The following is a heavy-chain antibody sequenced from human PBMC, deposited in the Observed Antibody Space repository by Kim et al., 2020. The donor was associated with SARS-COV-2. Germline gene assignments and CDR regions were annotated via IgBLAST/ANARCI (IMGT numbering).Heavy chain of an antibody. CDR3: VKDFDYYGSGSYYSAFDY. V-gene: IGHV3-64D*06. Sequence: KGRFTISRDNSKNTLYLQMSSLRAEDTAVYYCVKDFDYYGSGSYYSAFDYWGQGTLVTVSS. J-gene: IGHJ4*02. D-gene: IGHD3-10*01.